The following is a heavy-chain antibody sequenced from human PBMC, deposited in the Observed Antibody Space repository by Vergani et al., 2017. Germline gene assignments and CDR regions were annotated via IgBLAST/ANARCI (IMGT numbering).Heavy chain of an antibody. D-gene: IGHD2-2*01. V-gene: IGHV1-2*04. CDR1: GYTFTDYY. Sequence: QVQLVQSGAEVKKPGASVKVSCKASGYTFTDYYIHWVRQAPGQGLEWMGCINPNSGGTDYAQKFQGWVTMTRDTSISTAYMEVSRLRSDDTAVYYCARDFRYCSSTSCLLIPFGYWGQGTLVTVSS. J-gene: IGHJ4*02. CDR3: ARDFRYCSSTSCLLIPFGY. CDR2: INPNSGGT.